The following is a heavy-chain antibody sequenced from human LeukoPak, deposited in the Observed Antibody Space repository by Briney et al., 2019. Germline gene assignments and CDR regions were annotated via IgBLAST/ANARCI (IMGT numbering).Heavy chain of an antibody. CDR2: IIPIFGTA. J-gene: IGHJ5*02. Sequence: VASVEVSCKASGGTFSSYAISWVRQAPGQGLEWMGGIIPIFGTANYAQKFQGRVTITADESTSTAYMELSSLRSEDTAVYYCARDPVLVGPFVQQLVREGWFDPWGQGTLVTVSS. V-gene: IGHV1-69*13. CDR1: GGTFSSYA. CDR3: ARDPVLVGPFVQQLVREGWFDP. D-gene: IGHD6-13*01.